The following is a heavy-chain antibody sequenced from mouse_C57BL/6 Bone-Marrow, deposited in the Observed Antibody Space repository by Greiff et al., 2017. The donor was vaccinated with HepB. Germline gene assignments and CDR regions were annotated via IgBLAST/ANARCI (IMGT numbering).Heavy chain of an antibody. D-gene: IGHD1-2*01. CDR2: IHPNSGST. CDR1: GYTFTSYW. CDR3: ATHYYGSYFDY. Sequence: VQLQESGAELVKPGASVKLSCKASGYTFTSYWMHWVKQRPGQGLEWIGMIHPNSGSTNYNEKFKSKATLTVDKSSSTAYMQLSSLTSEDSAVYYCATHYYGSYFDYWGQGTTLTVSS. J-gene: IGHJ2*01. V-gene: IGHV1-64*01.